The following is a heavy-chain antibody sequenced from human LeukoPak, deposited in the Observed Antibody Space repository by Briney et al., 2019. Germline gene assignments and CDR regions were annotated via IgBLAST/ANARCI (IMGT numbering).Heavy chain of an antibody. V-gene: IGHV3-48*03. J-gene: IGHJ5*02. CDR3: ARSPDVVETWFDL. D-gene: IGHD2-21*01. CDR1: GFTFSSCE. CDR2: ISSSGSTI. Sequence: GGSLRLSCAASGFTFSSCEMNWVRQVPGKGLEWISYISSSGSTIYFADSVKGRFTISRDNAKNSLYLQMNSLRAEDTAVYYCARSPDVVETWFDLWGQGTLVTVSS.